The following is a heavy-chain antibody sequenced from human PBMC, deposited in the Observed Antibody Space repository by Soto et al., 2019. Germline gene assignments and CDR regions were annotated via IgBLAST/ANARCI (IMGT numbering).Heavy chain of an antibody. CDR1: GFTFNSYV. V-gene: IGHV3-23*01. Sequence: GGSLRLSCAASGFTFNSYVMSWVRQAPGRGLEWVSSITGNGVTTYYADSVKGRFTISRDNARNSLYLQMNSLRAEDTAVYYCVRERGLSSFYGMDVWGQGTTVTVSS. CDR3: VRERGLSSFYGMDV. D-gene: IGHD3-10*01. CDR2: ITGNGVTT. J-gene: IGHJ6*02.